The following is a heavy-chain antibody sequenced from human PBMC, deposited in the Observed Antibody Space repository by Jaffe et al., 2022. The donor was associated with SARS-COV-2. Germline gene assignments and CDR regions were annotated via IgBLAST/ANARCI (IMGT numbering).Heavy chain of an antibody. CDR1: GFTFDDYA. J-gene: IGHJ4*02. CDR3: ARGSGSGYVGSFDY. CDR2: ISWNSGSI. D-gene: IGHD3-22*01. Sequence: EVQLVESGGGLVQPGRSLRLSCAASGFTFDDYAMHWVRQAPGKGLEWVSGISWNSGSIGYADSVKGRFTISRDNAKNSLYLQMNSLRAEDTALYYCARGSGSGYVGSFDYWGQGTLVTVSS. V-gene: IGHV3-9*01.